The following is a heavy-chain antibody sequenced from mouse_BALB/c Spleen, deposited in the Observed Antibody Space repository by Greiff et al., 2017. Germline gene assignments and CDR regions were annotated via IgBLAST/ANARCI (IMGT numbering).Heavy chain of an antibody. J-gene: IGHJ2*01. V-gene: IGHV1S81*02. CDR3: ARVGYGNYVSY. CDR1: GYTFTSYW. CDR2: INPSNGRT. Sequence: QVQLQQPGAELVKPGASVKLSCKASGYTFTSYWMHWVKQRPGQGLEWIGEINPSNGRTNYNEKFKSKATLTVDKSSSTAYMQLSSLTSEDSAVYYCARVGYGNYVSYWGQGTTLTVSS. D-gene: IGHD2-1*01.